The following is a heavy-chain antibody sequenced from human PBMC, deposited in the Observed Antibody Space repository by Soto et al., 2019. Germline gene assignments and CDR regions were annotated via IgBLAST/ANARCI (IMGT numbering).Heavy chain of an antibody. J-gene: IGHJ4*02. Sequence: EVHLVESGGGLVQPGGSLRLSCAASGFTFSSYSLNWVRQAPGKGLEWVSYITSSGTTVYYADSVRSRFTISRDNAKNSLYLQMSSLMDDEPTVYYCARGSSNWAYYFAFWGPGTLVTVSS. V-gene: IGHV3-48*02. CDR1: GFTFSSYS. CDR3: ARGSSNWAYYFAF. CDR2: ITSSGTTV. D-gene: IGHD6-13*01.